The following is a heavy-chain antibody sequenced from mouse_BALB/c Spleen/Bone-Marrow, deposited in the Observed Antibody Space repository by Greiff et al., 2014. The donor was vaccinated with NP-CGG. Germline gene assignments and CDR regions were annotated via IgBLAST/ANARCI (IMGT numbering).Heavy chain of an antibody. Sequence: VHLVESGPGLVAPSQSLSITCTVSGFSLTSYGVHWVRQPPGKGLEWLGVIWAGGSTNYNSDLMSRLSISKDNSKSQVFLKMNSLQTDDTAMYYCASMITTAWFAYWGQGTLVTVSA. CDR2: IWAGGST. CDR3: ASMITTAWFAY. CDR1: GFSLTSYG. D-gene: IGHD2-4*01. V-gene: IGHV2-9*02. J-gene: IGHJ3*01.